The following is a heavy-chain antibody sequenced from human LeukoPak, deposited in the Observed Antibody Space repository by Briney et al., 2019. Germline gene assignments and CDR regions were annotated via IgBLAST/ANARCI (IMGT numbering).Heavy chain of an antibody. CDR3: ARLHCSSTSCYPSYYYYGMDV. V-gene: IGHV1-2*02. CDR2: INPNSGGT. D-gene: IGHD2-2*01. Sequence: ASVKVSCKASGYTFTGYYMHWVRQAPGQGLEWMGWINPNSGGTNYAQKFQGRVTMTRDTSISTAYMELSRLRSDDTAVYYCARLHCSSTSCYPSYYYYGMDVWGQGTTVTVSS. J-gene: IGHJ6*02. CDR1: GYTFTGYY.